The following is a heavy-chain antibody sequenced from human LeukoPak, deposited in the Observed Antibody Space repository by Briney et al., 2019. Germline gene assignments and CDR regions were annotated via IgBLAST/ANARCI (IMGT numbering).Heavy chain of an antibody. CDR1: GYSFSSYW. V-gene: IGHV5-51*01. D-gene: IGHD6-19*01. CDR2: IKPGDSDT. CDR3: ARHRYSRGWLGTDY. J-gene: IGHJ4*02. Sequence: GESLKISCKGSGYSFSSYWIGWVRQMPGKGLEWMGIIKPGDSDTRYSPSLQGQGTVSVDKAVTTAYLQWSSLKASDTAMYYCARHRYSRGWLGTDYWGQGTLVTVSS.